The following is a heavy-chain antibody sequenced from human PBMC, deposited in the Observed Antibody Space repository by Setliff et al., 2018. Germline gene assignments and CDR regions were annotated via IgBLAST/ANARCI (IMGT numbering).Heavy chain of an antibody. Sequence: PSETLSLTCSVSGGSISSHYWCWIRQPPGKGLEWIGCVYYTGATNYSPYLKTRVTISVDTSKGQFSLKLSSVTAADTAVYYCARAGGGSYYPSGSSWFDSWGRGTLGTVSS. CDR1: GGSISSHY. CDR2: VYYTGAT. D-gene: IGHD3-16*01. J-gene: IGHJ5*01. CDR3: ARAGGGSYYPSGSSWFDS. V-gene: IGHV4-59*11.